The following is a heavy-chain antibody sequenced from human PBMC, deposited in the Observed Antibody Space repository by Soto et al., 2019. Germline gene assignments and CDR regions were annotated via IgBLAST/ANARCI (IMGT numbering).Heavy chain of an antibody. Sequence: PSQILSLTCSISGDRVSRNSAAWNWIRQSPSRRLEWLGRTHYRSKWYNDYAVSVKSRITINTDTSKNKFSRQLNSVTPEDTAVYYCARDIAARPGGYYGMDVWGQGTTVTVSS. D-gene: IGHD6-6*01. V-gene: IGHV6-1*01. CDR1: GDRVSRNSAA. CDR3: ARDIAARPGGYYGMDV. J-gene: IGHJ6*02. CDR2: THYRSKWYN.